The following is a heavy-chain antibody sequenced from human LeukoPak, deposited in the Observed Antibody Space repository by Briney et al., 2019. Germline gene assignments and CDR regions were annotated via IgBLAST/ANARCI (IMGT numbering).Heavy chain of an antibody. CDR3: ARDPPKSQAFDI. CDR1: GGTFSSYA. CDR2: IIPIFGTA. Sequence: SVKVSCKASGGTFSSYAIGWVRQAPGQGLEWMGGIIPIFGTANYAQKFQGRVTITADESTSTAYMELSSLRSEDTAVYYCARDPPKSQAFDIWGQGTMVTVSS. V-gene: IGHV1-69*13. J-gene: IGHJ3*02.